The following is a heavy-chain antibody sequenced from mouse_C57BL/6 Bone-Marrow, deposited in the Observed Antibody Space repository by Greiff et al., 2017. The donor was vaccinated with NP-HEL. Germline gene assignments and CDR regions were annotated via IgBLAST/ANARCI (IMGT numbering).Heavy chain of an antibody. Sequence: EVQGVESGGGLVQPGGSLKLSCAASGFTFSDYYMYWVRQTPEKRLEWVAYISNGGGSTYYPDTVKGRFTISRDNAKNTLYLQMSRLKSEDTAMYYCARHLLLRLFAYWGQGTLVTVSA. V-gene: IGHV5-12*01. CDR1: GFTFSDYY. CDR3: ARHLLLRLFAY. J-gene: IGHJ3*01. D-gene: IGHD1-1*01. CDR2: ISNGGGST.